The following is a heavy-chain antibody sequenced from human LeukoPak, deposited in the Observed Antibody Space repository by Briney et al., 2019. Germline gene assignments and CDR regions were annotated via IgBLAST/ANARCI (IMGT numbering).Heavy chain of an antibody. CDR2: IKHDGTGK. Sequence: GGSLRLSCAASGFTFSSYWMSWVRQAPGKGLEWVANIKHDGTGKYYVDSVKGRFTLSRDNAKNSLYLQMNSLRAEDTAVYYCARETRWELFDYWGQGIPVTVSS. D-gene: IGHD1-26*01. J-gene: IGHJ4*02. CDR1: GFTFSSYW. V-gene: IGHV3-7*04. CDR3: ARETRWELFDY.